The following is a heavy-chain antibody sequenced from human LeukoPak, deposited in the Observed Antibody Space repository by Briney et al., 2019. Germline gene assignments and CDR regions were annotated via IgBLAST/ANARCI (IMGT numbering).Heavy chain of an antibody. V-gene: IGHV4-34*01. CDR1: GGSFSGYY. CDR3: ARGLPGGFDY. Sequence: SETLSLTCAVYGGSFSGYYWSWIRQPPGKGLEWIGEINHSGSTSYNPSLKSRVTISVDTSKNQFSLNVSSVTAADTAVYYCARGLPGGFDYWGQGTLVTVSS. CDR2: INHSGST. D-gene: IGHD2-15*01. J-gene: IGHJ4*02.